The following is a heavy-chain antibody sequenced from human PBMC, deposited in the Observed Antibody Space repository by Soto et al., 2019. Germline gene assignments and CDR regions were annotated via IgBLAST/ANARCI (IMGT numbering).Heavy chain of an antibody. D-gene: IGHD3-10*01. V-gene: IGHV3-23*01. CDR1: GFTFSNYA. CDR2: LSSTGGST. CDR3: ATYYYGSGRAFDY. Sequence: EVQLLESEGGLAQPGGSLRLSCVASGFTFSNYAMSWVRQAPGEGLEWVSTLSSTGGSTYYADSVKGRFTISRDNSKNTLYLQMNSLRAEDTAIYYCATYYYGSGRAFDYWGQGTLVTVSS. J-gene: IGHJ4*02.